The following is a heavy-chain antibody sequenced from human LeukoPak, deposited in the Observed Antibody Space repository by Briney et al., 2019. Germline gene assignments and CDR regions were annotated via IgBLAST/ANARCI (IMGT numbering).Heavy chain of an antibody. CDR3: AKVPRYCSGGSCYAGYFEY. J-gene: IGHJ4*02. D-gene: IGHD2-15*01. Sequence: GGSLRLSCAVSGFTSSIFAMSWVPQAPGKGLDWVSAISGSAGHTYYADSVKGRFTISRDNSKNTLYLQMNSLRAEDTAVYYCAKVPRYCSGGSCYAGYFEYWGQGTLVTVPS. V-gene: IGHV3-23*01. CDR1: GFTSSIFA. CDR2: ISGSAGHT.